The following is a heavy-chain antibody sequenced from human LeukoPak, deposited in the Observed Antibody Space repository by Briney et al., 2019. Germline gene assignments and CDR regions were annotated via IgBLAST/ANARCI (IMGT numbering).Heavy chain of an antibody. Sequence: GGSLTLSCAASGLIFSSFAMSWVRQAPARGLEWLSSMKGTGETIYSDSVRGRCTLFRDGSRNTVYLQLNNLRVEDTAVYYCARASWVSTADAVRWGQGTVVTVSS. CDR1: GLIFSSFA. V-gene: IGHV3-23*01. D-gene: IGHD3-16*01. CDR3: ARASWVSTADAVR. J-gene: IGHJ4*02. CDR2: MKGTGET.